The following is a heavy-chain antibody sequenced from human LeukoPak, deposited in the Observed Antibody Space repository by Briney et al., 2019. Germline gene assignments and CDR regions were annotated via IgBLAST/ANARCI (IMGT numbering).Heavy chain of an antibody. CDR1: GLTFSSYG. Sequence: GGSLRLSCAASGLTFSSYGMHWVRQAPGKGLEWVAVFSYDGGNKYYLDSVKGRFTISRDNSKNILYLQVSSLRPEDTAVYYCAKGRFSMIRGVDYYFDSWGQGTLVTVSS. CDR2: FSYDGGNK. CDR3: AKGRFSMIRGVDYYFDS. V-gene: IGHV3-30*18. D-gene: IGHD3-10*01. J-gene: IGHJ4*02.